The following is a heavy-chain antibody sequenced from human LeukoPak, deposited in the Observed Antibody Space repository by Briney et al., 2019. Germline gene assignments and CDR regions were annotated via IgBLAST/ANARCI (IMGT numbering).Heavy chain of an antibody. Sequence: SGTLSLTCAVSGDSISNSNWWSWVRQPPGQGLEWIGEIYHSGITTYNPSLKSRVTISVDKSRNQFSLKLSSVTAADTAVYYCARIVGASDYWGQGTLVTVSS. V-gene: IGHV4-4*02. D-gene: IGHD1-26*01. CDR2: IYHSGIT. CDR1: GDSISNSNW. J-gene: IGHJ4*02. CDR3: ARIVGASDY.